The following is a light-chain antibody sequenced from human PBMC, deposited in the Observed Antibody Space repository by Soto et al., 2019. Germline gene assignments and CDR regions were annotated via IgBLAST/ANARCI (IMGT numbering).Light chain of an antibody. V-gene: IGKV3D-15*01. CDR2: GAS. CDR3: QQYKDWPQLT. Sequence: EIVMTQSPVTLSASPGERVTLSCRASQSVNINLAWYQQRPGQAPRVLIYGASNRASGIPDRFSGSGSGTDFTLTISSLEPDDFALYYCQQYKDWPQLTLGGGTRVEIK. J-gene: IGKJ4*01. CDR1: QSVNIN.